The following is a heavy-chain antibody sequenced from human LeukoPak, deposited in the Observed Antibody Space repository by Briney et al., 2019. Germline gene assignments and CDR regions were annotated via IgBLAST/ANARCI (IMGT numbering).Heavy chain of an antibody. J-gene: IGHJ4*02. V-gene: IGHV5-51*01. D-gene: IGHD1-26*01. CDR3: ARRSGSYYSGGDY. CDR2: IYPGDSDT. Sequence: AESLKISCKGSGYSFTSYWIGWVRQMPGKGLEWMGIIYPGDSDTRYSPSFQGQVIISADKSISTAYLQWSSLTASDTATYYCARRSGSYYSGGDYWGQGTLVTVSS. CDR1: GYSFTSYW.